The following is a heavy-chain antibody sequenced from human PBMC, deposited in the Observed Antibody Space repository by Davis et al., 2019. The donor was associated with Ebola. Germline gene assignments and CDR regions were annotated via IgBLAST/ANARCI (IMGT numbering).Heavy chain of an antibody. CDR3: ARGARGGATSFDY. D-gene: IGHD1-26*01. Sequence: GESLKISCAASGFTFSSYWMSWVRQAPGKGLEWVSSISSSSSYIYYADSVKGRFTISRDNAKNSLYLQMDSLRAEDTAVYYCARGARGGATSFDYWGQGTLVTVSS. CDR2: ISSSSSYI. CDR1: GFTFSSYW. J-gene: IGHJ4*02. V-gene: IGHV3-21*04.